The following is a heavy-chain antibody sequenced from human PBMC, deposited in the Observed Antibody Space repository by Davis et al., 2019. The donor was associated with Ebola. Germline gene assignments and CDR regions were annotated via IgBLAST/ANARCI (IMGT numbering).Heavy chain of an antibody. CDR2: TKEDGSEK. J-gene: IGHJ6*02. Sequence: GESLKISCAASGFIFSSYTMNWVRQAPGKGLEWVANTKEDGSEKYYVDSVKGRFTISRDNAENSLHLQMNSLRDEDTAMYYCASGDGRGRSYDMDVWGQGTTVTVSS. CDR3: ASGDGRGRSYDMDV. D-gene: IGHD3/OR15-3a*01. V-gene: IGHV3-7*03. CDR1: GFIFSSYT.